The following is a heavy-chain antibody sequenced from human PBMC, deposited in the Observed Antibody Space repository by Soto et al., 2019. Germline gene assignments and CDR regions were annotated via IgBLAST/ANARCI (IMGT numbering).Heavy chain of an antibody. Sequence: SETLSLTCAVYGGSFSDYYWSWIRQPPGKGLEWIGEINHSGSTNYNPSLKSRVTISVDTSKNQFFLKLTSVTAADAALYYCARGYGPIDYWGQGTLVT. CDR1: GGSFSDYY. V-gene: IGHV4-34*01. CDR3: ARGYGPIDY. CDR2: INHSGST. J-gene: IGHJ4*02. D-gene: IGHD3-10*01.